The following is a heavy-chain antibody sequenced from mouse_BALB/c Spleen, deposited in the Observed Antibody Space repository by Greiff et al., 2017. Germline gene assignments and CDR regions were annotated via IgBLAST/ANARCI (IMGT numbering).Heavy chain of an antibody. Sequence: VKLMESGAELVKPGASVKLSCKASGYTFTDYDINWVKQRTGQGLEWIGEIYPGSGNTYYNEKFKGKGTLTADKSSSTAYMQLSSLTSEDAAVYCCARRGELGHDAMDYWGQGTSVTVSS. CDR1: GYTFTDYD. J-gene: IGHJ4*01. D-gene: IGHD4-1*01. V-gene: IGHV1-77*01. CDR2: IYPGSGNT. CDR3: ARRGELGHDAMDY.